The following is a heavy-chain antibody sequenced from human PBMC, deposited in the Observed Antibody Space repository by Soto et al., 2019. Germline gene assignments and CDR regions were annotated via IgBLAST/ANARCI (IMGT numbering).Heavy chain of an antibody. J-gene: IGHJ4*02. Sequence: QVHLVESGGGVVQPGTSLTLTCTASGFTFRSSGMHWVRQAPGKGLEWLAFLAYDGRQKFYADSVKGRFSISRDNTKNTLYLHMSSLTAEDTAIYAGAIVRVTDSPLDHWGQGTLVTVSS. V-gene: IGHV3-30*03. CDR1: GFTFRSSG. CDR2: LAYDGRQK. D-gene: IGHD3-16*01. CDR3: AIVRVTDSPLDH.